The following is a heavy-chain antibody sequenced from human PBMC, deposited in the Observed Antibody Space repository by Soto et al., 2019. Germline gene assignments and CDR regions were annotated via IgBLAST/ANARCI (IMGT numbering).Heavy chain of an antibody. CDR3: AHRVLRTVFGLVTTTATYLDF. D-gene: IGHD3-3*01. CDR1: GFSLTTSGVG. CDR2: IYWDDDK. V-gene: IGHV2-5*02. Sequence: QITLNESGPTQVNPRQTLTLTCTFSGFSLTTSGVGVGWIRQSPGKAPEWLALIYWDDDKRYSPSPKSRLTITKHTSTNQVVLTMADLDPADTATYDCAHRVLRTVFGLVTTTATYLDFWGQGTPVAVSS. J-gene: IGHJ4*02.